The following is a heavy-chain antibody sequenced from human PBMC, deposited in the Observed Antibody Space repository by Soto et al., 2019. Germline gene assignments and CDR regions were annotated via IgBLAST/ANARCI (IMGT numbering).Heavy chain of an antibody. D-gene: IGHD2-8*01. CDR3: ARDRSLNMVPKDYYYYGMDV. CDR2: IYYSGST. J-gene: IGHJ6*02. Sequence: ETLSLTCTVSGGSISSYYWSWIRQPPGKGLEWIGYIYYSGSTNYNPSLKSRVTISVDTSKNQFSLKLSSVTAADTAVYYCARDRSLNMVPKDYYYYGMDVWGQGTTVTVSS. V-gene: IGHV4-59*01. CDR1: GGSISSYY.